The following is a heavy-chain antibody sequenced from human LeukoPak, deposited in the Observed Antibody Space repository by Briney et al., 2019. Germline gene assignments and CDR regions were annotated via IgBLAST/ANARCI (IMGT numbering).Heavy chain of an antibody. CDR2: IKQDGSEK. CDR1: GFTFSSYW. V-gene: IGHV3-7*01. D-gene: IGHD6-19*01. J-gene: IGHJ3*02. CDR3: ARVGQWLVRFAFDI. Sequence: QPGGSLRLSCAASGFTFSSYWMSWVRQAPGKGLEWVANIKQDGSEKYYVDSVKGRFTISRDNAKNSLYLQMNSLRAEDTAVYYCARVGQWLVRFAFDIWGQGTMVTVSS.